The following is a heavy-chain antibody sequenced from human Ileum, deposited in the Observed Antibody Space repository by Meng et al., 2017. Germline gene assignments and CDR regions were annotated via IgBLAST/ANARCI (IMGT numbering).Heavy chain of an antibody. CDR2: INAGDGTT. CDR3: ARSYCSSTSCQYYFDY. V-gene: IGHV1-3*01. Sequence: QVHRVQSGAEGKKPGAAVKGACQASGYTFSNYAINWVRQAPGQRPEWMGWINAGDGTTKYSEKFQGRVSITRDTSASTGYMELSSLTSEDTAVYHCARSYCSSTSCQYYFDYWGQGTLVTVSS. CDR1: GYTFSNYA. J-gene: IGHJ4*02. D-gene: IGHD2-2*01.